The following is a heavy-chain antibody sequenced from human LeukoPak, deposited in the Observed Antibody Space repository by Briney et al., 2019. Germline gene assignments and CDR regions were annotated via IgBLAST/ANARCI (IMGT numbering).Heavy chain of an antibody. CDR1: GFTFGNYG. CDR2: INWNGGST. Sequence: GGSLRLSCAASGFTFGNYGMSWVRQAPGKGLEWVSGINWNGGSTGYADSVKGRFTISRDNAKNSLYLQMNSLRAEDTAFYYCARDPGDILVAGTFDYWGQGTLVTVSS. V-gene: IGHV3-20*04. CDR3: ARDPGDILVAGTFDY. J-gene: IGHJ4*02. D-gene: IGHD6-19*01.